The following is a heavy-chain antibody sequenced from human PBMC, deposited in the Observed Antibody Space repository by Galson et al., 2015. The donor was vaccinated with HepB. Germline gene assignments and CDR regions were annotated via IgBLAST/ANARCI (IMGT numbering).Heavy chain of an antibody. D-gene: IGHD6-19*01. CDR1: GYSFTSYW. J-gene: IGHJ3*02. CDR3: ARTGDYSSGQGGAFDI. Sequence: QSGAEVKKPGGSLKISCKGSGYSFTSYWIGWVRQMPGKGLEWMGIIYPGDSDTRYSPSFQGQVTISADKSISTAYLQWSSLKASDTAMYYCARTGDYSSGQGGAFDIWGQGTMVTVSS. V-gene: IGHV5-51*01. CDR2: IYPGDSDT.